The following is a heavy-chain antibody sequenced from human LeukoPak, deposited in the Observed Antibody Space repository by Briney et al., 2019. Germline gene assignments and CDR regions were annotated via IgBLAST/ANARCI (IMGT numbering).Heavy chain of an antibody. Sequence: PSETLSLTCTVSSGSISSHYWSWIRQPPGKGLEWIGYTYYSGTTNYNPSLKSRVTISVDTSKNQFSLKLSSVTAADTAVYYCARSRDWFDLWGQGILVTVSS. CDR3: ARSRDWFDL. J-gene: IGHJ5*02. V-gene: IGHV4-59*11. CDR2: TYYSGTT. CDR1: SGSISSHY.